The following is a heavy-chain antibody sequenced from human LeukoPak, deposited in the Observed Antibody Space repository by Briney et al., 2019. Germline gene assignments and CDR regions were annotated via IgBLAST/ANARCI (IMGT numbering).Heavy chain of an antibody. D-gene: IGHD1-1*01. CDR2: ISSSGGTT. CDR3: AKDWNFGGESNSKPLDY. CDR1: GFTFSSYA. J-gene: IGHJ4*02. V-gene: IGHV3-23*01. Sequence: GSLRLSCAASGFTFSSYAITWVRQAPGKGLEWVSGISSSGGTTYDADSVKGRFTVSRDSSKNTLYLQMNSLRAEDTAVYYCAKDWNFGGESNSKPLDYWGQGTLVTVSS.